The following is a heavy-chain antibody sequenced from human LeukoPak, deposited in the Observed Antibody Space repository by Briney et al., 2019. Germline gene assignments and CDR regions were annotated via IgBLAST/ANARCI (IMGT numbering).Heavy chain of an antibody. CDR1: VYTFTSYY. J-gene: IGHJ4*02. Sequence: ASVNVSCKASVYTFTSYYMHWERQAPGQGLEWMGIINPSGGSTSYAQKFQGKVTMTRDTSTSTVYMELSSLRSEDTAVYYCAREYDDSSGYPEFDYWGQGTLVTVSS. V-gene: IGHV1-46*01. CDR3: AREYDDSSGYPEFDY. CDR2: INPSGGST. D-gene: IGHD3-22*01.